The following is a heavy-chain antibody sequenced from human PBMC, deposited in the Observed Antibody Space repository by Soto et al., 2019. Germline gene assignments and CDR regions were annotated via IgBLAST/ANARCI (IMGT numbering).Heavy chain of an antibody. Sequence: GGSLRLSCAASGFTFSSYGMHWVRQAPGKGLEWVAVIWYDGSNKYYADSVKGRFTISRDNSKNTLYLQMNSLRAEDTAVYYCARGPFIAVAGPDAFDIWGQGTMVTVSS. V-gene: IGHV3-33*01. D-gene: IGHD6-19*01. J-gene: IGHJ3*02. CDR2: IWYDGSNK. CDR1: GFTFSSYG. CDR3: ARGPFIAVAGPDAFDI.